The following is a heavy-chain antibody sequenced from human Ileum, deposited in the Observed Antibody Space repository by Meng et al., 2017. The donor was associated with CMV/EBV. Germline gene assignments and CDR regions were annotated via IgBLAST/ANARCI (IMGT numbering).Heavy chain of an antibody. J-gene: IGHJ6*02. Sequence: GSLRLSCTVPDDSITNYYWGWIRQPPGKGLEWISYIHNSGTTNYNPSLKSRVTISIDTSKNQFSLKLSTVTAPETAVYYCAAESMVPVSRYFYYVMDGWGQGTMVTVSS. CDR2: IHNSGTT. D-gene: IGHD2-15*01. V-gene: IGHV4-59*01. CDR1: DDSITNYY. CDR3: AAESMVPVSRYFYYVMDG.